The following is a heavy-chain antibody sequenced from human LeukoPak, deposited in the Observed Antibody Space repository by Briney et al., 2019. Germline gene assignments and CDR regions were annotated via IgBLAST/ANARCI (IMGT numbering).Heavy chain of an antibody. CDR1: GFTFDDYA. J-gene: IGHJ4*02. V-gene: IGHV3-9*03. D-gene: IGHD6-19*01. CDR3: AKDRGIAVAGNYFDY. Sequence: GRSLRLSCAASGFTFDDYAMHWVRPAPGKGLEWVSGISWNSGSIGYADSVKGRFTISRDNAKNSLYLQMNSLRAEDMALYYCAKDRGIAVAGNYFDYWGQGTLVTVSS. CDR2: ISWNSGSI.